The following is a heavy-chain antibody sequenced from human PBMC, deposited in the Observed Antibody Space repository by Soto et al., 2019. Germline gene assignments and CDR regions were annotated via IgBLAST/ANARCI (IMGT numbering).Heavy chain of an antibody. Sequence: QVQLVESGGGVVQPGRSLRLSCAASGFIFSTYGMHWVRQAPGKGLEWLSVISYDGNNKYYADSVKGRFTISRDNSKNTMWLQMDSLRTEDTEVYYCAKDLLLTTITTVGDWGQGTLVTVSS. J-gene: IGHJ4*02. CDR1: GFIFSTYG. V-gene: IGHV3-30*18. CDR2: ISYDGNNK. CDR3: AKDLLLTTITTVGD. D-gene: IGHD4-17*01.